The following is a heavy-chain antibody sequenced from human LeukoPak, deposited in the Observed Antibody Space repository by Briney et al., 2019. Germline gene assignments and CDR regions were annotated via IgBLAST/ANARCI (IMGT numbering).Heavy chain of an antibody. J-gene: IGHJ4*02. V-gene: IGHV4-39*07. CDR2: MSYSGST. CDR1: GGSISSSSYY. Sequence: PSETLSLTCTVSGGSISSSSYYWGWIRQPPGKGLEWIGSMSYSGSTYYNPSLKSRVTIAVDTSKTQFSLKLSSMTAADTAVYYCASSMIYCSSTSCYDYWGQGTLVTVSS. CDR3: ASSMIYCSSTSCYDY. D-gene: IGHD2-2*01.